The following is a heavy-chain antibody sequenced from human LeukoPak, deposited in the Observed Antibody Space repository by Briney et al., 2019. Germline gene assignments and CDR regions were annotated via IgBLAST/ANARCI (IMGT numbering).Heavy chain of an antibody. J-gene: IGHJ3*02. Sequence: GGSLRLSCAASGFSFSNCSMNWVRQAPGKGLEWVSSISSSSTCIYYADSLEGRFTISRDNVRNSLYLQMNSLRAEDTAVYYCAGDYEGNLAFDIWGQGTMVTVSS. CDR2: ISSSSTCI. V-gene: IGHV3-21*01. D-gene: IGHD4-23*01. CDR1: GFSFSNCS. CDR3: AGDYEGNLAFDI.